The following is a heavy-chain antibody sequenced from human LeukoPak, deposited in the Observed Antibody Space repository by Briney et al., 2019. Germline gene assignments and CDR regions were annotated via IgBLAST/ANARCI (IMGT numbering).Heavy chain of an antibody. J-gene: IGHJ3*02. CDR1: GGSISSYY. CDR3: ARHRGASYYNILTGYLDAFDI. Sequence: SETLSLTCTVSGGSISSYYWSWVRQPPGKGLEWIGYIYYSGSTDYNPSLKSRVTISVDTSKNQFSLKLSSVTAADTAVYYCARHRGASYYNILTGYLDAFDIWGQGTMVTVSS. CDR2: IYYSGST. V-gene: IGHV4-59*08. D-gene: IGHD3-9*01.